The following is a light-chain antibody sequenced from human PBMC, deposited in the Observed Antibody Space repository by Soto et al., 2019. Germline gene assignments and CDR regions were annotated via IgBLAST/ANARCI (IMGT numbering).Light chain of an antibody. CDR1: QSISKY. CDR3: QQSGDTPPWT. CDR2: AAS. V-gene: IGKV1-39*01. Sequence: DIQMTQSPSSLSASVGDRVIITCRASQSISKYLNWYQHKPGKVPTLLIYAASSLQSGVPLRFSGSGSGTEFTLTITSLQPEDFATYYCQQSGDTPPWTFGQGTKVDIK. J-gene: IGKJ1*01.